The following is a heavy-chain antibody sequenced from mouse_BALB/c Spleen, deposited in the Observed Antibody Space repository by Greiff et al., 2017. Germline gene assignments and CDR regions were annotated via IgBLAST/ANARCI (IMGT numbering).Heavy chain of an antibody. Sequence: VQLQQSGPELVKTGASVKMSCKASGYTFTSYWMHWVKQRPGQGLEWIGYINPSTGYTEYNQKFKDKATLTADKSSSTAYMQLSSLTSEDSAVYYCARWYYGSSFWAMDYWGQGTSVTVSS. CDR3: ARWYYGSSFWAMDY. CDR1: GYTFTSYW. D-gene: IGHD1-1*01. CDR2: INPSTGYT. J-gene: IGHJ4*01. V-gene: IGHV1S26*01.